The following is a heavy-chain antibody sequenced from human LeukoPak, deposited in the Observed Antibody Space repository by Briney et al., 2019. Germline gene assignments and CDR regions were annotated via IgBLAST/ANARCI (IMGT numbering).Heavy chain of an antibody. CDR1: GYTFTSYG. CDR2: ISAYNGNT. J-gene: IGHJ4*02. CDR3: ARDLYPYYDFWSGPNDY. Sequence: ASVKVSCKASGYTFTSYGISWVRQAPGQGLEWMGWISAYNGNTNYAQKLQGRVTMTTDTSTSTAYMELRSLRSDDTAVYYCARDLYPYYDFWSGPNDYWGQGTLVTVSS. D-gene: IGHD3-3*01. V-gene: IGHV1-18*01.